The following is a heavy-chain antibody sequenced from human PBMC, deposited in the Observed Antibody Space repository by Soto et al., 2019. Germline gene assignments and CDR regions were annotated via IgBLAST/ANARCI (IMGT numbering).Heavy chain of an antibody. Sequence: EVQLVETGGALIQPGGSLRLSCAASGFPVNATYLSWVRQAPGKGLEWLSVLYADGSTYYIDSVKGRFRISRDSSKNTLYLQMDSLRADDTAMYFCARTAECDTPRTHWYFDLWGRGTLVTVSS. CDR3: ARTAECDTPRTHWYFDL. D-gene: IGHD5-18*01. V-gene: IGHV3-53*02. J-gene: IGHJ2*01. CDR2: LYADGST. CDR1: GFPVNATY.